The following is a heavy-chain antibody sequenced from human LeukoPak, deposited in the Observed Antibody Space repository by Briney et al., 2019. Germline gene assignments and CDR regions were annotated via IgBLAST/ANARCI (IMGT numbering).Heavy chain of an antibody. CDR3: ARGPGTTGTLYY. J-gene: IGHJ4*02. Sequence: SVKVSCKASGGTFSSYAISWVRQAPGQGLEWMGRIIPILGIANYAQKFQGRVTITADKSTSTAYMELSSLRSEDTAVYYCARGPGTTGTLYYWGQGTLVTVSS. CDR2: IIPILGIA. CDR1: GGTFSSYA. D-gene: IGHD1-1*01. V-gene: IGHV1-69*04.